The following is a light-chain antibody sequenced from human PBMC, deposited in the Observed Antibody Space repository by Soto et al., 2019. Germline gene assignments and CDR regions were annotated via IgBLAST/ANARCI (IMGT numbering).Light chain of an antibody. J-gene: IGKJ4*01. CDR2: AAS. CDR3: HQYDRRPPNLS. V-gene: IGKV3-15*01. CDR1: QSVCTV. Sequence: EIVMTQSPATVSLSPGKRATLSCRASQSVCTVLAWYQQKPGQAPRLLFYAASVRTTGVPARFSGSGSGIEFTLTISSLQSEDFALYYCHQYDRRPPNLSFGGGTKVEIK.